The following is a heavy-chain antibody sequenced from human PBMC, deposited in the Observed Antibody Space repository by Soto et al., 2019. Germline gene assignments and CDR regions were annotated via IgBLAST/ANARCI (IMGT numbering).Heavy chain of an antibody. D-gene: IGHD2-15*01. CDR1: GGSIYRGGYY. CDR3: GKVLVGATGHTDSDS. V-gene: IGHV4-39*01. J-gene: IGHJ4*02. CDR2: IDYNGVT. Sequence: SETLSLTCTVSGGSIYRGGYYWGWIRQPPGRGLEWIGNIDYNGVTYSNPSLKSRVTISRDTSKNQFSLRLTSVTAADTALYYCGKVLVGATGHTDSDSWGPGTLVTVSS.